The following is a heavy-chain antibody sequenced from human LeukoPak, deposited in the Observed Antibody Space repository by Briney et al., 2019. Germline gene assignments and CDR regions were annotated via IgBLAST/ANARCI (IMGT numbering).Heavy chain of an antibody. CDR3: ARSSNTRYCSSTSCYNRGTDWFDP. J-gene: IGHJ5*02. CDR1: GGSFSGYY. D-gene: IGHD2-2*02. V-gene: IGHV4-34*01. Sequence: SETLSLTCAAYGGSFSGYYWSWIRQPPGKGLEWIGEINHSGSTNYNPSLKSRVTISVDTSKNQFSLKLSSVTAADTAVYYCARSSNTRYCSSTSCYNRGTDWFDPWGQGTLVTVSS. CDR2: INHSGST.